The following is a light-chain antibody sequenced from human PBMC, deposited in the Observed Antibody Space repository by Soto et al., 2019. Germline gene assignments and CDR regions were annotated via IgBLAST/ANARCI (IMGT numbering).Light chain of an antibody. CDR2: GAS. CDR1: QSVSSSY. CDR3: QQYGRSPLVT. J-gene: IGKJ3*01. V-gene: IGKV3-20*01. Sequence: EIVLTQSPGTLSLSPGERATLSCRASQSVSSSYLAWYQQKPGQAPRLLIYGASSRATGIPDRFSGSGSGTDVTLPISRLEPEDCAVYYCQQYGRSPLVTFGPGTKVDIK.